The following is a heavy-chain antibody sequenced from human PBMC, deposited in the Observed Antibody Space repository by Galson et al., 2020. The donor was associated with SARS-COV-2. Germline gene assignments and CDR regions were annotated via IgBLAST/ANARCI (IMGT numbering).Heavy chain of an antibody. CDR3: ARLHYGEYATEACDS. Sequence: SSGSYSWNWIRQPPGKGLEWIGYISHSGGTYYNPSLKSRVTISGDRSKNQVSLRLSSLTAADTAVYYCARLHYGEYATEACDSWGEGRRV. CDR2: ISHSGGT. V-gene: IGHV4-30-2*01. D-gene: IGHD4-17*01. CDR1: SSGSYS. J-gene: IGHJ3*02.